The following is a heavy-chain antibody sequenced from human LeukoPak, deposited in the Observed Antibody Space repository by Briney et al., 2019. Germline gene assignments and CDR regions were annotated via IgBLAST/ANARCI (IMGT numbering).Heavy chain of an antibody. V-gene: IGHV3-21*01. J-gene: IGHJ4*02. Sequence: GGSLRLSCAASGFIFSHYSMNWVRQAPGKGLEWVSSISGSSSYKYHEDSVKGRFTISRDNAKRSLYLQMNSLRAEDTAVYYCARDEEEYCSGGSCSSFRYWGQGTLVTVSS. CDR2: ISGSSSYK. CDR1: GFIFSHYS. CDR3: ARDEEEYCSGGSCSSFRY. D-gene: IGHD2-15*01.